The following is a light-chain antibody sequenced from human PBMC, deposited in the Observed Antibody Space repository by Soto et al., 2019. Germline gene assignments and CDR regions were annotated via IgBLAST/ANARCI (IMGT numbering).Light chain of an antibody. Sequence: DIQMTQSPATLSASLGDRVTITCRASHSISNWLAWYQQKPGKAPNLLIYKASSLQTGVPSRFRGSGSGTEFTLTIFSLQPEDFAVYYCQQNNSYPLTFGGGTKVETK. CDR3: QQNNSYPLT. CDR2: KAS. CDR1: HSISNW. J-gene: IGKJ4*01. V-gene: IGKV1-5*03.